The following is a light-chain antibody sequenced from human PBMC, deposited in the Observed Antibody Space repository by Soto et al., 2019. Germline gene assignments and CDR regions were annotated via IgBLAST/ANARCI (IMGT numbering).Light chain of an antibody. Sequence: QSVLTQPPSVSWAPGQRVTISCTGSSSNIGAGYDVHWYQQLPGTAPKRLIYGNSHRPSGVPDRFSGSKSGTSASLAITGLQAEDEADYYCQSYDSSLSGWVFGGGTKLTVL. CDR1: SSNIGAGYD. CDR3: QSYDSSLSGWV. V-gene: IGLV1-40*01. J-gene: IGLJ3*02. CDR2: GNS.